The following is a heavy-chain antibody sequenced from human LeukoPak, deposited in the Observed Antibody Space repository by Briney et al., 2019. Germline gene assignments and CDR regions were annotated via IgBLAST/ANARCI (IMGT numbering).Heavy chain of an antibody. J-gene: IGHJ5*02. Sequence: AGGSLRLSCAASGFKFDDYGMSWVRQVPGKGLEWVSGINWNGGSRGYADSVKGRFTISRDNAKISVYLQMNSLRSEDTAFYHCARDRCSSTSCYNTPNWFDPWGQGTLVTVSS. CDR1: GFKFDDYG. D-gene: IGHD2-2*02. CDR2: INWNGGSR. V-gene: IGHV3-20*01. CDR3: ARDRCSSTSCYNTPNWFDP.